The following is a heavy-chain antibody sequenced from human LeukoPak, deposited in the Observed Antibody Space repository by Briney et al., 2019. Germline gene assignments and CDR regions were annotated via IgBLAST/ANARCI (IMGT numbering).Heavy chain of an antibody. CDR1: GFTFSSYG. J-gene: IGHJ4*02. Sequence: GGSLRLPCAASGFTFSSYGMHWVRQAPGKGLEWVAFIRYDGSNKYYADSVKGRFTISRDNSKNTVYLQMNSLRAEDTAVYYCARDPGTDGSSWYVLDNWGQGTLVTVSA. D-gene: IGHD6-13*01. CDR2: IRYDGSNK. CDR3: ARDPGTDGSSWYVLDN. V-gene: IGHV3-30*02.